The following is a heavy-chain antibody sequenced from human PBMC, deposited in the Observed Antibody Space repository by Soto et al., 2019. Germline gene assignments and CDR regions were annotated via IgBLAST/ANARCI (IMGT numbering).Heavy chain of an antibody. V-gene: IGHV4-39*07. CDR3: ARMYSSGSGWFHP. Sequence: SETLSLTCTVSGGAIRNSIYYWGWIRHHPGKGLEWIGSFYSSGSIIYNPSLRSRVSISGDTSSNQFSMSLTSVTAADTARYYCARMYSSGSGWFHPWGQGTLVTVSS. CDR1: GGAIRNSIYY. CDR2: FYSSGSI. D-gene: IGHD6-19*01. J-gene: IGHJ5*02.